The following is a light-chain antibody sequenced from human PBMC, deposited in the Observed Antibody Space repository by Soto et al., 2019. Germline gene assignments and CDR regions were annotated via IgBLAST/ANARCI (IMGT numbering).Light chain of an antibody. CDR3: QQRSNWPRT. CDR1: QSVSSY. CDR2: DAS. Sequence: EIVLQPSNDTIYFSPVASDTIPCRASQSVSSYLAWYQQKPGQAPRLLIYDASNRATGIPARFSGILSGTDFTLTISSLEPEDLAVDYCQQRSNWPRTVVQCTKVDIK. V-gene: IGKV3-11*01. J-gene: IGKJ1*01.